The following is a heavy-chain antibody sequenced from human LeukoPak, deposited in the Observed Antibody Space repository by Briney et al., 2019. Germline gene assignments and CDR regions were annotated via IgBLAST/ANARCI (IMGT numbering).Heavy chain of an antibody. CDR1: GGSISSYF. V-gene: IGHV4-59*01. D-gene: IGHD3-10*01. CDR3: ASMVRGIITY. J-gene: IGHJ4*02. CDR2: IYHSGST. Sequence: SETLSLTCTVSGGSISSYFWNWIRQPPGKGLEWIGNIYHSGSTNYNPSLKTRVTISVHTSKNQFSLKLSSVTAADTAVYYCASMVRGIITYWGQGALVTVSS.